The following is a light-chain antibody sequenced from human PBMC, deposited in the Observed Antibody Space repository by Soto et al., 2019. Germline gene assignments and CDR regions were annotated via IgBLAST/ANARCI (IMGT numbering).Light chain of an antibody. Sequence: EVVMTQSPDTLSVSPGETATLSCRASQSVSSNLAWYQQKLGQAPRLLIYGASTRATGISARFSGSGSGTEFTLTITSLQSKDFAIYYCQQYNNWPRTFGQGTKVDIK. CDR1: QSVSSN. CDR3: QQYNNWPRT. J-gene: IGKJ1*01. V-gene: IGKV3-15*01. CDR2: GAS.